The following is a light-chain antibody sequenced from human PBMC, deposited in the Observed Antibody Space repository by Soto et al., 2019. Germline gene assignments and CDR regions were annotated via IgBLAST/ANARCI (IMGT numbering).Light chain of an antibody. CDR3: QQDDSRLYTLI. V-gene: IGKV1-33*01. CDR1: QDISKY. J-gene: IGKJ4*01. CDR2: DAS. Sequence: DIQMTQSPSSLSASVGDRVTITCLASQDISKYLNWYQQKSGKPPKLLINDASNLEPGVPSRFSGSGSGTVFALTISSLQPEDIATYYCQQDDSRLYTLIFGGGTSVEIK.